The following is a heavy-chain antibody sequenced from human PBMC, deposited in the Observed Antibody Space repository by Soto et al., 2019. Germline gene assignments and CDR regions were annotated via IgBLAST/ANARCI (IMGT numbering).Heavy chain of an antibody. CDR1: GFTFSDYY. CDR3: ARDLSWYVGSADAFDI. D-gene: IGHD6-13*01. Sequence: PGGSLRLSCAASGFTFSDYYMSWIRQAPGKGLEWVSYISSSGSTLYYADSVKGRFTISRDNAKNSLYLQMNSLRAEDTAVYYCARDLSWYVGSADAFDIWGQGTMVTVSS. CDR2: ISSSGSTL. V-gene: IGHV3-11*01. J-gene: IGHJ3*02.